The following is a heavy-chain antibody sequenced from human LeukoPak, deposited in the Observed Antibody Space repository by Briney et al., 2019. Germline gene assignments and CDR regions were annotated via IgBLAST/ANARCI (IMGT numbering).Heavy chain of an antibody. V-gene: IGHV1-69*05. CDR3: ARDFSGAVADLYYYYYMDV. J-gene: IGHJ6*03. D-gene: IGHD6-19*01. CDR1: GGTFSSYA. Sequence: ASVKVSCKASGGTFSSYAISWVRQAPGQGLEWMGRIIPIFGTANYAQKFQGRVTITTDESTSTAYMELSSLRSEDTSVYYCARDFSGAVADLYYYYYMDVWGKGTTVSVSS. CDR2: IIPIFGTA.